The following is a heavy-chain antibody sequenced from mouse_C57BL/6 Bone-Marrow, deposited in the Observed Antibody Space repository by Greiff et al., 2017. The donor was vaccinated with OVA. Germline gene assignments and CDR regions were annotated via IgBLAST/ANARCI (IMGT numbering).Heavy chain of an antibody. CDR2: ISYSGST. Sequence: ESGPGMVKPSQSLSLTCTVTGYSITSGYDWHWIRHFPGNKLEWMGYISYSGSTNYNPSLKSRISITHDTSKNHFFLKLNSVTTEDTATYYCARDDYGSSRFAYWGQGTLVTVSA. CDR3: ARDDYGSSRFAY. D-gene: IGHD1-1*01. V-gene: IGHV3-1*01. CDR1: GYSITSGYD. J-gene: IGHJ3*01.